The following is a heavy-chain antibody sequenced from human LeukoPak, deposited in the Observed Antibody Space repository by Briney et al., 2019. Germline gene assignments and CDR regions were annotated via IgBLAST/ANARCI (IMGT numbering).Heavy chain of an antibody. V-gene: IGHV3-74*01. D-gene: IGHD3-16*01. CDR2: INTHGSST. CDR3: LAGYYYYYMGV. Sequence: GGSLRLSCAASGFAFSNYWLHWVRQAPGKGLEWVARINTHGSSTNYADSVKGRFTISRDNAKNTLYLQMTSLSAEDTAVYYALAGYYYYYMGVWGKGTTVTVSS. CDR1: GFAFSNYW. J-gene: IGHJ6*03.